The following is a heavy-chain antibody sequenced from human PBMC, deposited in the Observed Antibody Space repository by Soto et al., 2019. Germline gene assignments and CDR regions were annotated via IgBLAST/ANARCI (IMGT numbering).Heavy chain of an antibody. V-gene: IGHV3-23*01. Sequence: GGSLILSCAASGFTFSSYAMSWVRQAPGKGLEWVSAISGSGGSTYYADSMKGRFTISRDNSKNTLYLQMNSLRAEDTAVYYCAKLNDFWSGPFDYWGQGTLVTVSS. CDR3: AKLNDFWSGPFDY. CDR1: GFTFSSYA. CDR2: ISGSGGST. J-gene: IGHJ4*02. D-gene: IGHD3-3*01.